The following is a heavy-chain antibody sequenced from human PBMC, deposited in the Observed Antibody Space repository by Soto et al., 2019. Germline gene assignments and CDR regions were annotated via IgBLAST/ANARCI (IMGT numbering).Heavy chain of an antibody. Sequence: ASVKVSCKASGHTFTSYYMHWVRQAPGQGLEWMGIINPSGGSTIYAQKFQGRVTMTEDTSTDTAYMELSSLRSEDTAVYYCATLPPDYYDSSGYYRYFDYWGQGTLVTVS. CDR1: GHTFTSYY. V-gene: IGHV1-46*01. J-gene: IGHJ4*02. D-gene: IGHD3-22*01. CDR2: INPSGGST. CDR3: ATLPPDYYDSSGYYRYFDY.